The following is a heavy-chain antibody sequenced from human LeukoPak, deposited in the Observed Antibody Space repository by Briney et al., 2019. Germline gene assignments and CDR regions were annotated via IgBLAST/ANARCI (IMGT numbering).Heavy chain of an antibody. V-gene: IGHV3-48*03. CDR2: ISSSGRTT. CDR1: GFTFSSYE. CDR3: ARPSVAGTYGYYYGMDV. J-gene: IGHJ6*04. D-gene: IGHD6-19*01. Sequence: SGGSLRLSCAAAGFTFSSYEMNWVRQDRGKGMGWVSYISSSGRTTNYADSVKGRFTISRDNAKNSLYLQMNSLTAEDTAVYYCARPSVAGTYGYYYGMDVWGKGTTLTVTS.